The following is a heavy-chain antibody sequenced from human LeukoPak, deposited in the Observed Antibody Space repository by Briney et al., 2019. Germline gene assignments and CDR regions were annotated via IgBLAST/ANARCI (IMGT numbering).Heavy chain of an antibody. CDR3: ARSFDWYQAPDY. J-gene: IGHJ4*02. CDR2: IYSSGST. D-gene: IGHD3-9*01. CDR1: GASVSGSNYY. Sequence: SETLSLTCAVSGASVSGSNYYWGWIRQPPGKGLEWIGNIYSSGSTYYNASLKSRVTISVDTSKNQFSLKLISVTAADTAVYYCARSFDWYQAPDYWGQGTLVTVSS. V-gene: IGHV4-39*07.